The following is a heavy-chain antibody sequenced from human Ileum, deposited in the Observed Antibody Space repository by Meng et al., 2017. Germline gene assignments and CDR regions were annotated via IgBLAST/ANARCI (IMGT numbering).Heavy chain of an antibody. J-gene: IGHJ4*02. D-gene: IGHD2-21*01. Sequence: QVQVPGPGPGLLRASGTFSLTCAGSGCCSSRGTWGSEVRQPPGKGLQLIGEFHPGSGATYKPSLKARVTISVDTSMQQFSLQLISVTDADTAVYYCAKNGAYCLESWGQGTLVTVSS. CDR2: FHPGSGA. CDR3: AKNGAYCLES. CDR1: GCCSSRGTW. V-gene: IGHV4-4*02.